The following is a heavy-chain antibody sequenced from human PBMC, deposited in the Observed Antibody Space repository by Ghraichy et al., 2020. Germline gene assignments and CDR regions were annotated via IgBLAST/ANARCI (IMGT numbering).Heavy chain of an antibody. J-gene: IGHJ3*02. CDR3: ARTSGVSFDI. CDR2: INHSGST. CDR1: GGSFSGYY. D-gene: IGHD2-8*01. V-gene: IGHV4-34*01. Sequence: ETLSLTCAVYGGSFSGYYWSWIRQPPGKGLEWIGEINHSGSTNYNPSLKSRVTISVDTSKNQFSLKLSSVTAADTAVYYCARTSGVSFDIWGQGTMVTVSS.